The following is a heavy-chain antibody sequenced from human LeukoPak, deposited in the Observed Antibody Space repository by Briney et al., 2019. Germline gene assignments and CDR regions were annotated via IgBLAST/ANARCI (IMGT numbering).Heavy chain of an antibody. J-gene: IGHJ6*04. CDR3: ARIKSTLDYYFGMDA. CDR2: IRRKAYGGTT. Sequence: GGSLRLSCTASGISFRDYAVSWVRQAPGKGLEWVGFIRRKAYGGTTEHAASVKGRFSISRDDSKSIAYLQMNSLKTEDTAVYYCARIKSTLDYYFGMDAWGKGTTVTVSS. V-gene: IGHV3-49*04. CDR1: GISFRDYA.